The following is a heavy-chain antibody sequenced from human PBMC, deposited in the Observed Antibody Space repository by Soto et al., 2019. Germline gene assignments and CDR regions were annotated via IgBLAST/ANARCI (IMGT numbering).Heavy chain of an antibody. CDR1: GFTFSSYA. Sequence: PGGSLRLSCAASGFTFSSYAMSWVRQAPGKGLEWVSAISGSGGSTYYADSVKGRFTISRDNSKNTLYLQMNSLRAEDTAVYYCAKVPMVRGVIITMFFDYWGQGTLVTVSS. D-gene: IGHD3-10*01. V-gene: IGHV3-23*01. CDR3: AKVPMVRGVIITMFFDY. J-gene: IGHJ4*02. CDR2: ISGSGGST.